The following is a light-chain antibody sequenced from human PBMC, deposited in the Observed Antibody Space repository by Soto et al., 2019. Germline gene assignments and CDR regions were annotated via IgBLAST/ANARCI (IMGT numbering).Light chain of an antibody. V-gene: IGLV3-21*02. CDR3: ISYTGSSTSYV. J-gene: IGLJ1*01. CDR1: NIGSKS. Sequence: SYELTQPPSVSVAPGQTARITCGGNNIGSKSVHWYQQKPGQAPVLVVYDDSDRPSGIPERFSGSNSGNTASLTISGLQAEDEADYYCISYTGSSTSYVFGSGTKLTVL. CDR2: DDS.